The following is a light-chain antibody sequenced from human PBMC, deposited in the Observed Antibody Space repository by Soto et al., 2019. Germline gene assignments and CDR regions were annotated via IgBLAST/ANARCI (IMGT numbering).Light chain of an antibody. J-gene: IGKJ5*01. V-gene: IGKV3-15*01. Sequence: EIVMTQSPATLSVSPGDRVTLSRRASQSVTTNLAWYQQKPGQAPRLLIYGASTRAPRIPARFSGSGSVTEFTLTISSLQSEDFAVYYCQQYNIWPPITFGQGTRLEIK. CDR2: GAS. CDR1: QSVTTN. CDR3: QQYNIWPPIT.